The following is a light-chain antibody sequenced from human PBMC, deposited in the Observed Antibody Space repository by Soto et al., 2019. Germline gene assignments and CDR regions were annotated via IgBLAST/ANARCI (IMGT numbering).Light chain of an antibody. V-gene: IGLV2-14*01. J-gene: IGLJ2*01. CDR1: SSDVGGYIY. CDR3: SSYTGSSTLV. Sequence: QSALTQPASVSGSPGQSITISCTGTSSDVGGYIYVSWYQQHPGKAPKLMIYDVSHRPSGVSSRFSGSKSGNTGSLTISGLQAEDEADYYCSSYTGSSTLVFGGGTKVTVL. CDR2: DVS.